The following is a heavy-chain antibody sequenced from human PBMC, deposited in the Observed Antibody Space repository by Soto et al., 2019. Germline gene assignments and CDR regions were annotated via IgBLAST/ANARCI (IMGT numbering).Heavy chain of an antibody. CDR1: GFTFSSYA. D-gene: IGHD5-12*01. CDR3: ATEGRWLHEGVDY. V-gene: IGHV3-23*01. CDR2: ISGSGGST. Sequence: EVQLLESGGGWVQPGGSLRLSCAASGFTFSSYAMSWVRQAPGKWLEWVTAISGSGGSTYYADYVKGRFTISRDNSKNTLSLHMNSLRAADPAVYYCATEGRWLHEGVDYWGKGTLVTVSS. J-gene: IGHJ4*02.